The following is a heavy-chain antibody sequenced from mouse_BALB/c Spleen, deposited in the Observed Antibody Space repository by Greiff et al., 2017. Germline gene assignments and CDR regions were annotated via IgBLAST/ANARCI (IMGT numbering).Heavy chain of an antibody. CDR1: GYTFTSYW. V-gene: IGHV1-7*01. CDR2: INPSTGYT. J-gene: IGHJ4*01. CDR3: ARDLYYAMDY. Sequence: VQLKESGAELAKPGASVKMSCKASGYTFTSYWMHWVKQRPGQGLEWIGYINPSTGYTEYNQKFKDKATLTADKSSSTAYMQLSSLTSEDSAVYYWARDLYYAMDYWGQGTSVTVSS.